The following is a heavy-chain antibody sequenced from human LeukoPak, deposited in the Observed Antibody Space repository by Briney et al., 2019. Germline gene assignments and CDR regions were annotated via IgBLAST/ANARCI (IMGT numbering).Heavy chain of an antibody. CDR2: IHCSGST. CDR1: GGSITSGDYF. CDR3: ASAPRCSAGNCFRPLDY. J-gene: IGHJ4*02. V-gene: IGHV4-30-4*01. Sequence: PSQTLSLTCTVSGGSITSGDYFWRWVRQPPGKGLVWLGYIHCSGSTFYNPSLKSRLTISVDTSKYQFSLMLGSVTAADTAVYYCASAPRCSAGNCFRPLDYWGQGTLVTVSS. D-gene: IGHD2-15*01.